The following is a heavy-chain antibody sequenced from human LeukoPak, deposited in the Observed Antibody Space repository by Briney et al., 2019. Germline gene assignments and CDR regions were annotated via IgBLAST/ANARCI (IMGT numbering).Heavy chain of an antibody. CDR3: AAHLSYEKIY. CDR1: GFTFSNSA. J-gene: IGHJ4*02. V-gene: IGHV3-23*01. Sequence: GGSLRLSCVASGFTFSNSAMTWVRQAPGKGLEWVSTINGSGGRKYYADSVRGRFAISRDNSKNTVSLQMNSLRVEDAAVYYCAAHLSYEKIYWGRGTPVTVST. D-gene: IGHD5-12*01. CDR2: INGSGGRK.